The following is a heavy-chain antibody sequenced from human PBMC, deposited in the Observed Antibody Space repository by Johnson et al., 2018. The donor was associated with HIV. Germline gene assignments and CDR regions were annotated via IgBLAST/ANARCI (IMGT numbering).Heavy chain of an antibody. Sequence: QVQLMESGGGVVQPGRSLRLSCAASGFTFSAYAIHWVRQAPGKGLEWVAVISYDGSDKFYADSVKGRFPISRDNSKNTLSLQMHSLRAEDTAVYYCAGGNSGWYGIDAFDIWGQGTVVTVSS. V-gene: IGHV3-30-3*01. CDR3: AGGNSGWYGIDAFDI. J-gene: IGHJ3*02. CDR1: GFTFSAYA. CDR2: ISYDGSDK. D-gene: IGHD6-19*01.